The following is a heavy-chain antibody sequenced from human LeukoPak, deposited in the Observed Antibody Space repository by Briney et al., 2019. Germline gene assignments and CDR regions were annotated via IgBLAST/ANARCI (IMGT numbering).Heavy chain of an antibody. CDR1: GCPFTSYG. CDR3: ARMGARGAFDI. D-gene: IGHD1-26*01. Sequence: GASVKVSFKASGCPFTSYGISWVRPAPGQGLGWMGWISAYNGNTNYAQKLQGRVTMTTDTSTSTAYMELRSLRSDDTAVYYCARMGARGAFDIWGQGTMVTVSS. J-gene: IGHJ3*02. V-gene: IGHV1-18*01. CDR2: ISAYNGNT.